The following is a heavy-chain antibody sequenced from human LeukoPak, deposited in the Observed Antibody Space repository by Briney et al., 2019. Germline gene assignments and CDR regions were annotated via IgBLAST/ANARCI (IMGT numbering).Heavy chain of an antibody. CDR2: ISSNGGST. J-gene: IGHJ4*02. CDR3: ARFLGSGSY. V-gene: IGHV3-64*04. D-gene: IGHD3-10*01. Sequence: GGSLRLSCSASGFTFSYYAMHWVRQTAGKGLEFVSGISSNGGSTYYADSLKGRFTISRDNSKNTLYLQMDSLRAEDTAVYYCARFLGSGSYWGQGTLVTVSS. CDR1: GFTFSYYA.